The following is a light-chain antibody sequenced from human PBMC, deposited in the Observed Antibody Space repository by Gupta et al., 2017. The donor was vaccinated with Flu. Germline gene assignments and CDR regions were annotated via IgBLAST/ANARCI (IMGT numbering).Light chain of an antibody. J-gene: IGKJ2*01. CDR1: ESHKDN. Sequence: RTTLYCRASESHKDNLASDQQKPGQAPRLLIFDANPRRAGVAAHCSGRGSGTDFTPPISSLEPDEAGIYYCQQRQYWTPGTFGQGTKVEI. V-gene: IGKV3-11*01. CDR2: DAN. CDR3: QQRQYWTPGT.